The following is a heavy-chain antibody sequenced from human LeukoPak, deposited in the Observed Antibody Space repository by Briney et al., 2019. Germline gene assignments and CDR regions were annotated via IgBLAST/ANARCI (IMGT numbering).Heavy chain of an antibody. J-gene: IGHJ3*01. CDR3: AKVVLLLTASDAFDF. CDR2: ISGNYGST. V-gene: IGHV3-23*01. CDR1: GLTFSSNA. D-gene: IGHD2-21*02. Sequence: GGSLRLSCAASGLTFSSNAMSWVRQAPGKGLEWVSTISGNYGSTYYADSVKGRFTISRDNFKTTVCLRMNSLRAEDTAVYYCAKVVLLLTASDAFDFWGQGTKVTVSS.